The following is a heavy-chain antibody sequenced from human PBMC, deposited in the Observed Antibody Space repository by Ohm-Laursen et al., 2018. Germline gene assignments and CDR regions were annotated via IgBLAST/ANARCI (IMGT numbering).Heavy chain of an antibody. CDR1: GFTFSTYT. CDR3: AREEEYCTNGVCSVLPEIDY. V-gene: IGHV3-21*04. D-gene: IGHD2-8*01. J-gene: IGHJ4*02. CDR2: ISSSSTYI. Sequence: SLRLSCAASGFTFSTYTMNWVRQAPGKGLEWVSSISSSSTYIYYADSVKGRFIISRDNAKNSLYLQMNSLRAEDTAVYYCAREEEYCTNGVCSVLPEIDYWGQGTLVTVSS.